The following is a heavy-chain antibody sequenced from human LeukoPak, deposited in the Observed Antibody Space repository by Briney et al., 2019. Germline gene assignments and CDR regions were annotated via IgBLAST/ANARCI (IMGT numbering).Heavy chain of an antibody. J-gene: IGHJ6*02. CDR3: ARGGGLDV. D-gene: IGHD3-16*01. V-gene: IGHV3-7*03. Sequence: GGSLRLSCAASGLTLSSYAMSWVRQTPGKGLEWVASINHNGNVNYYVDSVKGRFTISRDNAKNSLYLQMSNLRAEDTAVYFCARGGGLDVWGQGATVTVSS. CDR2: INHNGNVN. CDR1: GLTLSSYA.